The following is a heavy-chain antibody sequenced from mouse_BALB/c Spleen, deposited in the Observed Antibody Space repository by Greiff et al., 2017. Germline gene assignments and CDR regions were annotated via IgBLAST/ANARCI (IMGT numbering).Heavy chain of an antibody. D-gene: IGHD2-4*01. J-gene: IGHJ3*01. Sequence: EVKLMESGPGLVKPSQSLSLTCSVTGYSITSGYYWNWIRQFPGNKLEWMGYISYDGSNNYNPSLKNRISITRDTSKNQFFLKLNSVTTEDTATYYCASLYDYDGVIFAYWGQGTLVTVSA. V-gene: IGHV3-6*02. CDR1: GYSITSGYY. CDR2: ISYDGSN. CDR3: ASLYDYDGVIFAY.